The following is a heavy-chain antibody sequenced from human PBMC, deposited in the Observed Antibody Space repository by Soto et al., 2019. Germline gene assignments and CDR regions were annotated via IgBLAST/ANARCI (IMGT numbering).Heavy chain of an antibody. Sequence: ASVRVSCKASGYTFTSYDINWVRQATGQGLEWMGWMNPNSGNTGYAQKFQGRVTMTRNTSISTAYMELSSLKSEDTAVYYCARGTSSWPWAFDIWGQGTMVTVSS. D-gene: IGHD6-13*01. V-gene: IGHV1-8*01. J-gene: IGHJ3*02. CDR3: ARGTSSWPWAFDI. CDR2: MNPNSGNT. CDR1: GYTFTSYD.